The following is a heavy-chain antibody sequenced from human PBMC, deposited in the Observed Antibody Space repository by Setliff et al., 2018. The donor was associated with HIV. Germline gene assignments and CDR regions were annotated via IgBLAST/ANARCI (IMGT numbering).Heavy chain of an antibody. D-gene: IGHD3-9*01. CDR1: GVSISSSSYF. CDR2: IYFSGST. CDR3: ARHPRHYNILTGYRYYYMDV. V-gene: IGHV4-39*01. J-gene: IGHJ6*03. Sequence: SESLSLTCAVSGVSISSSSYFWGWIRRPPGTGLDWIGSIYFSGSTYYNPSLESRVTISMDTSKNQFSLKLTSVTAADTAVYYCARHPRHYNILTGYRYYYMDVWGKGTTVTVS.